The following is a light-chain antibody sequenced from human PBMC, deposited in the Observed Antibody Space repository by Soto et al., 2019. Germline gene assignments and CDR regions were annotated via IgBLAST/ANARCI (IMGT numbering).Light chain of an antibody. CDR2: GAS. V-gene: IGKV3-15*01. CDR3: QQYNTWLWT. J-gene: IGKJ1*01. CDR1: QSVNAN. Sequence: EVVMTQSPATLSVSPGERATLSCRASQSVNANLAWYQQKPGQAPRLLIHGASNRATGIPARFSGSGFGTVFILTISSLQSEDFAFYYCQQYNTWLWTFGQGTKVEI.